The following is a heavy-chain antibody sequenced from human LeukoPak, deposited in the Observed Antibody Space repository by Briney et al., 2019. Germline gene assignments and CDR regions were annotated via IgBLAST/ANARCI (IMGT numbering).Heavy chain of an antibody. CDR1: GFTFSSYS. D-gene: IGHD2-15*01. CDR3: ARGYCSGGSCYDY. V-gene: IGHV3-21*01. CDR2: ISSSSTYI. Sequence: GGSLRLSCAASGFTFSSYSTNWVRQAPGKGLEWVSSISSSSTYIYYADSVKGRFTISRDNAKNSLYLQMNSLRAEDTGVYYCARGYCSGGSCYDYWGQGTLVTVSS. J-gene: IGHJ4*02.